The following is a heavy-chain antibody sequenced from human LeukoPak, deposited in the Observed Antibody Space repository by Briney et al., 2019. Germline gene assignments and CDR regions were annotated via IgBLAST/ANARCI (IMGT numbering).Heavy chain of an antibody. J-gene: IGHJ4*02. D-gene: IGHD6-13*01. CDR2: ISTSGGST. CDR1: GFTFSSYA. Sequence: GGSLRLSCAASGFTFSSYAMSWVRQAPGKGLEWVSDISTSGGSTYYADSVKGRFTIFRDNSKNTLYLQMNSLRAEDTAVYYCAKGSVEQHFDYWGQGTLVTVSS. V-gene: IGHV3-23*01. CDR3: AKGSVEQHFDY.